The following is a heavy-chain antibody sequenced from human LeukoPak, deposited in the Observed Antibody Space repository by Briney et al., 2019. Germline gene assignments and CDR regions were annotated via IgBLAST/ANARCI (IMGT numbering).Heavy chain of an antibody. CDR1: GYTFTSYG. Sequence: ASVKVSCKASGYTFTSYGISWVRQAPGQGLEWMGWISAYNGSTNYAQKLQGRVTMTTDTSTSTAYMELRSLRSDDTAVYYCARLDYYDSSGYYFLDYWGQGTLVTVSS. CDR2: ISAYNGST. D-gene: IGHD3-22*01. CDR3: ARLDYYDSSGYYFLDY. V-gene: IGHV1-18*01. J-gene: IGHJ4*02.